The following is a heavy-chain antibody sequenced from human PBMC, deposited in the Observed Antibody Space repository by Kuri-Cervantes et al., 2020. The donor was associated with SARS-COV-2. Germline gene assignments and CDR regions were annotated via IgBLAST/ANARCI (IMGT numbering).Heavy chain of an antibody. D-gene: IGHD1-1*01. Sequence: GSLRLSCTVSGGSISSYYWSWIRQPPGKGLEWIGYIYYSGSTNYNPSLKSRVTMSVDTSKNQFSLKPSSVTAADTAVYYCARSPLERRWGWFDPWGQGTLVTDSS. V-gene: IGHV4-59*12. CDR1: GGSISSYY. J-gene: IGHJ5*02. CDR3: ARSPLERRWGWFDP. CDR2: IYYSGST.